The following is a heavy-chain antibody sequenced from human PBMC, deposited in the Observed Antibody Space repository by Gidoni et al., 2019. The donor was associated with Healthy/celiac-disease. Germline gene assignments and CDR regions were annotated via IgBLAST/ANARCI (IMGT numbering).Heavy chain of an antibody. Sequence: QVQLVQSGAEVKKPGASVKVSCQASCYTFTSYGNSWVLQATGQRLEWMGWISAYNSNTNYAQKLQGRVTMTTDTSTSTAYMELRSLRSDDTAVYYCAREGPNSGYDLAAGYWGQGTLVTVSS. V-gene: IGHV1-18*01. CDR3: AREGPNSGYDLAAGY. CDR2: ISAYNSNT. D-gene: IGHD5-12*01. CDR1: CYTFTSYG. J-gene: IGHJ4*02.